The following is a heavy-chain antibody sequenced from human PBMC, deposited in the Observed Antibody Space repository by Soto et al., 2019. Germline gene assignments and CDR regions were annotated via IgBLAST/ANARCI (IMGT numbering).Heavy chain of an antibody. CDR1: GGSISSSNW. J-gene: IGHJ5*02. CDR2: IYHSGST. Sequence: ASETLSLTCAVSGGSISSSNWWSWVRQPPGKGLEWIGEIYHSGSTNYNPSLKSRVTISVDKSKNQFSLKLSSVTAADTAVYYCARETRQQLPWERYNWFDPWGQGTLVTVSS. CDR3: ARETRQQLPWERYNWFDP. V-gene: IGHV4-4*02. D-gene: IGHD6-13*01.